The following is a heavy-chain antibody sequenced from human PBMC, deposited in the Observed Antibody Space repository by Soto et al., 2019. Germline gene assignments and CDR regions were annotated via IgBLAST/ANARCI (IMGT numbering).Heavy chain of an antibody. V-gene: IGHV3-23*01. J-gene: IGHJ4*02. Sequence: GGPLRLSGTVPDLAFRRSAMAWVGKSPGKGLEWVSAISGSGGSTYYADSVKGRFTISRDNSKNTLYLQMNSLRAEDTAVYYCAKGGSGTDLYYFDYWGQGT. CDR3: AKGGSGTDLYYFDY. CDR2: ISGSGGST. D-gene: IGHD3-16*01. CDR1: DLAFRRSA.